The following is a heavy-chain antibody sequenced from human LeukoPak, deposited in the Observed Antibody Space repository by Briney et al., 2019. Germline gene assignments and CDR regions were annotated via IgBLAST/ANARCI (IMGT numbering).Heavy chain of an antibody. Sequence: GGSLRLSCAASGFGFSSYSMHWVRQAPGKGLEWVAVIWCDGSNKYYADSVKGRFTISRDNSKNTLYLQMNSLRAEDTAVYYCAKDPAAIAVAGSSFDYWGQGTLVTVSS. D-gene: IGHD6-19*01. CDR1: GFGFSSYS. J-gene: IGHJ4*02. V-gene: IGHV3-30*02. CDR2: IWCDGSNK. CDR3: AKDPAAIAVAGSSFDY.